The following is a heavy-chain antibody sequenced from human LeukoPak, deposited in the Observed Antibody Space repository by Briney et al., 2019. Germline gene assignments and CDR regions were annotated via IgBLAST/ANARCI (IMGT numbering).Heavy chain of an antibody. CDR3: ASSKYSSGWYGGDWFDP. CDR1: GFTFDDYA. V-gene: IGHV3-9*01. J-gene: IGHJ5*02. Sequence: PGRSLRLSCAASGFTFDDYAMHWVRQAPGKGLEWVSGISWNSGSIGYADSVKGRFTISRDNAKNTLYLQMNSLRAEDTAVYYCASSKYSSGWYGGDWFDPWGQGTLVTVSS. D-gene: IGHD6-19*01. CDR2: ISWNSGSI.